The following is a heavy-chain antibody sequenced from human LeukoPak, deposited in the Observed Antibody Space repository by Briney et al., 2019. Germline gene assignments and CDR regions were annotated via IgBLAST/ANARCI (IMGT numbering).Heavy chain of an antibody. CDR3: AKDHGGATEFSY. V-gene: IGHV4-4*02. CDR2: IYHSGST. Sequence: SETLSLTCAVSGGSISSSNWWSWVRQPPGKGLERIGEIYHSGSTNYNPSLKSRVTISVDKSKNQFSLKLSSVTAADTAVYYCAKDHGGATEFSYWGQGTLVTVSS. D-gene: IGHD1-26*01. CDR1: GGSISSSNW. J-gene: IGHJ4*02.